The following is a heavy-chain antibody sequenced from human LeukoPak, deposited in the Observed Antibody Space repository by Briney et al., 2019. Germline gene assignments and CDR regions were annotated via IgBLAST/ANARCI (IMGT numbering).Heavy chain of an antibody. CDR3: ARGAIFGVTPRGYGMDV. CDR2: MNPNNGGT. V-gene: IGHV1-8*01. Sequence: ASVKVSCKASGYTFTIYDIIWVRQAPGQGLEWVDWMNPNNGGTVYAQKFQGRVTMTRDTSTATLYMELNSLRSEDTAVYYCARGAIFGVTPRGYGMDVWGQGTTVTVSS. CDR1: GYTFTIYD. D-gene: IGHD3-3*01. J-gene: IGHJ6*02.